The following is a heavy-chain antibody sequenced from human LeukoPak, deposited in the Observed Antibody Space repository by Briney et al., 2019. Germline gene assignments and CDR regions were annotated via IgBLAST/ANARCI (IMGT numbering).Heavy chain of an antibody. CDR2: INPNSGGT. V-gene: IGHV1-2*02. Sequence: ASVKVSCKASGGTFSSYAISWVRQAPGQGLEWMGWINPNSGGTNYAQKFQGRVTMTRDTSISTAYMELSRLRSDDTAVYYCARARHWFDPWGQGTLVTVSS. CDR3: ARARHWFDP. CDR1: GGTFSSYA. J-gene: IGHJ5*02.